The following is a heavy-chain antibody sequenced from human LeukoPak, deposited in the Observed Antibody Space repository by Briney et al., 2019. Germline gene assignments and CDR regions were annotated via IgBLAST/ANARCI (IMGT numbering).Heavy chain of an antibody. CDR1: GGSISGTSYN. CDR3: ARESSNYYGSGRYRHFDY. V-gene: IGHV4-39*02. J-gene: IGHJ4*02. CDR2: IYYAGSA. Sequence: SETLSLTCTVSGGSISGTSYNWGWIRQPPGGGLEWIGSIYYAGSASYNPSLKSRVTISVDTSNDQFSLKLSSVTAADTAVYYCARESSNYYGSGRYRHFDYWGQGTLVTVSS. D-gene: IGHD3-10*01.